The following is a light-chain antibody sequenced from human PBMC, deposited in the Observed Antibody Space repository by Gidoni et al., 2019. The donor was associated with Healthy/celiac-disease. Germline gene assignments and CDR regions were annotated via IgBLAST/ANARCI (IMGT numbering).Light chain of an antibody. Sequence: DIHMTQSPSSVSASVGDRVTITGRASQVISNWLAWHQQKPGKAPKILIDAASSLQSGVPSRFSGSGSGTDFTLTISSLQPEDFATYHCQQAKSFPLTFGGGTKVEIK. J-gene: IGKJ4*01. V-gene: IGKV1-12*01. CDR3: QQAKSFPLT. CDR1: QVISNW. CDR2: AAS.